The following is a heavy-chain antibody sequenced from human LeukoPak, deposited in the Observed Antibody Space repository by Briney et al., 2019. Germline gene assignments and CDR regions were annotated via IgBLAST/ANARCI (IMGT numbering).Heavy chain of an antibody. Sequence: GGSLGLSCEASGFTFIDYSMNWVRQAPGKGLEWVSSISSSSSLKYYAESVKGRFTISRDNAKNSLFLQMDILTAEDTAIYYCARDPGVTNDYNVDYWGQGTLVTVSS. CDR3: ARDPGVTNDYNVDY. D-gene: IGHD5-24*01. CDR2: ISSSSSLK. V-gene: IGHV3-21*01. J-gene: IGHJ4*02. CDR1: GFTFIDYS.